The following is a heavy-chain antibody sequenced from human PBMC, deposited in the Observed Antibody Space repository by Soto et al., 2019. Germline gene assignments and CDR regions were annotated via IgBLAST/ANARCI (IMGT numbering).Heavy chain of an antibody. J-gene: IGHJ4*02. Sequence: SETLSLTCAVSGSSISLGYYWCWIRQPPGKGLEWIGSIYHSGNTYYNPSLKSRVSISLDTSKNHFSLELTSVTAADTAVYYCARVKLAGRGAFDYWGLGTLVTVPS. D-gene: IGHD3-3*02. CDR1: GSSISLGYY. CDR2: IYHSGNT. V-gene: IGHV4-38-2*01. CDR3: ARVKLAGRGAFDY.